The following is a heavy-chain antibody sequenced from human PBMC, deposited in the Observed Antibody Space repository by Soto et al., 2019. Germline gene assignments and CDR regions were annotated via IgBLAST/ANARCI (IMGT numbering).Heavy chain of an antibody. D-gene: IGHD3-9*01. V-gene: IGHV1-24*01. CDR3: ATAPLSYDILTGYEYRFDY. J-gene: IGHJ4*02. CDR2: FDPEDGET. CDR1: GYTLTELS. Sequence: ASVKVSCKVSGYTLTELSRHWVRQAPGKGLEWMGGFDPEDGETIYAQKFQGRVTMTEDTSTDTAYMELSSLRSEDTAVYYCATAPLSYDILTGYEYRFDYWGQGTLVTVSS.